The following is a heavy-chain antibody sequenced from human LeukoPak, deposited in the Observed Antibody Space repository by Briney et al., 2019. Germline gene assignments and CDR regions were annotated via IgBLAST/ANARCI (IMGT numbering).Heavy chain of an antibody. D-gene: IGHD2-21*02. CDR2: INSDGSST. V-gene: IGHV3-74*01. CDR1: GFTFSSYW. Sequence: GGSLRLSCAASGFTFSSYWMHWVRQAPGKGLVWVSRINSDGSSTSYADSVKGRFTISRDNAKNTLYLQMNSLRAEDTAVYYCARAPYCGGDCYSRYFQHWGQGTLVTVSS. CDR3: ARAPYCGGDCYSRYFQH. J-gene: IGHJ1*01.